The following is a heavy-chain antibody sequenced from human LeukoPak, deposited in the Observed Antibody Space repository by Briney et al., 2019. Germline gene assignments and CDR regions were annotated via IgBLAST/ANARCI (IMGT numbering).Heavy chain of an antibody. V-gene: IGHV3-30-3*01. J-gene: IGHJ4*01. CDR1: GFTFSSYA. D-gene: IGHD3-16*01. CDR2: ISYDGSNK. CDR3: ARDRGHGGRSNPLGGVSAYYFDY. Sequence: GGSLRLSCAASGFTFSSYAMHWVRQAPGKGLEWVAVISYDGSNKYYADSVKGRFTISRDNSKNTLYLQMNSLRAEDTAVYYCARDRGHGGRSNPLGGVSAYYFDYGAKEP.